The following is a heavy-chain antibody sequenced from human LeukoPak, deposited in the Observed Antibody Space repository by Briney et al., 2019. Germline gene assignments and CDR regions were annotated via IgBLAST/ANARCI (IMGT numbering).Heavy chain of an antibody. CDR1: GGSFSGYY. CDR3: ARDCSTYYYGSNYLRWFDP. D-gene: IGHD3-10*01. V-gene: IGHV4-34*01. J-gene: IGHJ5*02. CDR2: INHSGST. Sequence: PSETLSLTCAVYGGSFSGYYWSWIRQPPGKGLEWIGEINHSGSTNYNPSLKSRVTISVGTSKNQFSLKLSSVTAADTAVYYCARDCSTYYYGSNYLRWFDPWGQGTLVTVSS.